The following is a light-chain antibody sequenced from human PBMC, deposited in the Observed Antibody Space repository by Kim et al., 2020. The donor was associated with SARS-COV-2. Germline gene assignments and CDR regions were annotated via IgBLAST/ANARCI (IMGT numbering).Light chain of an antibody. CDR1: QSVLYSSNNKNY. Sequence: ATINCQSSQSVLYSSNNKNYLAWYQQKPGQPPKLLIYWTSTRESGVPDRFSGSGSGTDFTLTISSLQAEDVAVYYCQQYYSTPQTFGQGTKVDIK. CDR2: WTS. V-gene: IGKV4-1*01. CDR3: QQYYSTPQT. J-gene: IGKJ1*01.